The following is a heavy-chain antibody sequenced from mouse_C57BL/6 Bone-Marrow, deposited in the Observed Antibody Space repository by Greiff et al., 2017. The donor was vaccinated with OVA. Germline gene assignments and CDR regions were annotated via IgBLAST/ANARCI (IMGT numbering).Heavy chain of an antibody. CDR2: IDPENGDT. CDR3: TTPYDYDVY. J-gene: IGHJ2*01. CDR1: GFNIKDDY. D-gene: IGHD2-4*01. V-gene: IGHV14-4*01. Sequence: VQLQQSGAELVRPGASVKLSCTASGFNIKDDYMHWVKQRPEQGLEWIGWIDPENGDTEYASKFQGKATITADTSSNTAYLQLSSLTSEDTAVYYCTTPYDYDVYWGEDTTRSVSS.